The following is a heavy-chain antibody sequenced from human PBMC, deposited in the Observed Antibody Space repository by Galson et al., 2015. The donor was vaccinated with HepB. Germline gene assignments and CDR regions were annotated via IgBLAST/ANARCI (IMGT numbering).Heavy chain of an antibody. CDR1: GFTFSGSA. CDR2: IRSKANSYAT. CDR3: GYYYGSGSYSLYGMDV. D-gene: IGHD3-10*01. Sequence: SLRLSCAASGFTFSGSAMHWVRQASGKGLEWVGRIRSKANSYATAYAASVKGRFTISRDDSKNTAYLQMNSLKTEDTAVYYCGYYYGSGSYSLYGMDVWGQGTTVTVSS. J-gene: IGHJ6*02. V-gene: IGHV3-73*01.